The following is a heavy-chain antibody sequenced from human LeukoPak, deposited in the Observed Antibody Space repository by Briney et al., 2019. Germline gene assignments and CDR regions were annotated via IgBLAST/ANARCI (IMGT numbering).Heavy chain of an antibody. CDR3: ARGLYSSSPQY. J-gene: IGHJ4*02. V-gene: IGHV3-7*01. Sequence: GGSLRLSCAASGFTFSSYWMSWVRQAPGKGLEWVASIIQDGSEKNYVDSVKGRFTISRDNAKSSVFLKMNSLRVEDTAVYYCARGLYSSSPQYWGQGILVTVSS. CDR2: IIQDGSEK. D-gene: IGHD6-13*01. CDR1: GFTFSSYW.